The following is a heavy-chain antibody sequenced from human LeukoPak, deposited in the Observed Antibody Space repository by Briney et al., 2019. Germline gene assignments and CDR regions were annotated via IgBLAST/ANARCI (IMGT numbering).Heavy chain of an antibody. CDR3: VREASGVSSSAFDV. Sequence: GGSLRLSCAASGFTFSSYSMNWVRQAPGKGLESVSYISSSSSTIYYADSVKGRFTISRDNAKNTLYMQMNSLRVDDTAVYYCVREASGVSSSAFDVWGQGTMVTVSS. D-gene: IGHD1-26*01. V-gene: IGHV3-48*04. CDR1: GFTFSSYS. CDR2: ISSSSSTI. J-gene: IGHJ3*01.